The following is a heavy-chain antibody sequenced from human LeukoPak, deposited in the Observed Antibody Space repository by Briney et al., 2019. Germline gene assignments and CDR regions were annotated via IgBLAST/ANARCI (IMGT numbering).Heavy chain of an antibody. V-gene: IGHV3-9*01. CDR3: AKGYSGCYYCPPIFDY. D-gene: IGHD1-26*01. Sequence: GGSLTLSCAASGFTFDDYTMHWVRHAPGKGLEWVSSINWNSGSIGYADSVKGRFTISRDNAKNPLYLQMNSLRAADRAFYYCAKGYSGCYYCPPIFDYWGQGNLVTVSS. CDR1: GFTFDDYT. J-gene: IGHJ4*02. CDR2: INWNSGSI.